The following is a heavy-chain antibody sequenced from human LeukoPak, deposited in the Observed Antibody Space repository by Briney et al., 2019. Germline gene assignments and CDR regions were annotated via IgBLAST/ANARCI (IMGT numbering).Heavy chain of an antibody. Sequence: GGSLRLPCAASGFTFSSYWMHWVRQAPGKGLVWVSRINSDGSSTSYADSVKGRFTISRGNAKNTLYLQMNSLRAEDTAVYYCARGGNQYYDFWSGYTGWFDPWGQGTLVTVSS. CDR3: ARGGNQYYDFWSGYTGWFDP. CDR2: INSDGSST. D-gene: IGHD3-3*01. CDR1: GFTFSSYW. J-gene: IGHJ5*02. V-gene: IGHV3-74*01.